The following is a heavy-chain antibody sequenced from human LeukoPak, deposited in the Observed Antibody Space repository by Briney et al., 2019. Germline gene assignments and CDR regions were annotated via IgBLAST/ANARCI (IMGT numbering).Heavy chain of an antibody. J-gene: IGHJ4*02. CDR1: RFTFTNYS. Sequence: GGSLRLSCAASRFTFTNYSMNWVRQAPGKGLEWVSSISSLSNYIYYADSVKGRFTISRDNAKNSLYLQMNSLRAEDAGLYYCARDAHSSSWYQDYWGQATLVTVSS. CDR3: ARDAHSSSWYQDY. CDR2: ISSLSNYI. D-gene: IGHD6-13*01. V-gene: IGHV3-21*01.